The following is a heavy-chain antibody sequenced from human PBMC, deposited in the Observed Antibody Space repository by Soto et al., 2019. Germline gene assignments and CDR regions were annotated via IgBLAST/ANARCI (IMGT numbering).Heavy chain of an antibody. J-gene: IGHJ5*02. Sequence: AAENVPWEASGGAINSYALCWVQQQPGQGLEWMGWISAYNGNTNYAQKLQGRVTMTTDTSTSTAYMELRSLRSDDTAVYYCARDLYCSGGSCYSGYNWFDPWGQGTLVTVSS. CDR3: ARDLYCSGGSCYSGYNWFDP. D-gene: IGHD2-15*01. V-gene: IGHV1-18*01. CDR2: ISAYNGNT. CDR1: GGAINSYA.